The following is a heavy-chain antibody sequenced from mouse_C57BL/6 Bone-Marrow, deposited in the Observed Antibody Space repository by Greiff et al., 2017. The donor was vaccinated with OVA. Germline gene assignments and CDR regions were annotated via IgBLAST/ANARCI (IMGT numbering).Heavy chain of an antibody. Sequence: EVKLQQSGPVLVKPGASVKMSCKASGYTFTDYYMNWVKQSHGKSLEWIGVINPYNGGTSYNQKFKGKATLTVDKSSSTAYMELNSLTSEDSAVYYCARRGYGNSDYWGQGTTLTVSS. CDR1: GYTFTDYY. J-gene: IGHJ2*01. D-gene: IGHD2-10*02. V-gene: IGHV1-19*01. CDR2: INPYNGGT. CDR3: ARRGYGNSDY.